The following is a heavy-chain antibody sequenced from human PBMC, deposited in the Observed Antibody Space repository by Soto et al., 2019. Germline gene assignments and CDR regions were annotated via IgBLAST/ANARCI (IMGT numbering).Heavy chain of an antibody. J-gene: IGHJ4*01. D-gene: IGHD1-26*01. CDR1: GFTFSSYG. Sequence: QVQLVESGGGVVQPGRSLRLSCAASGFTFSSYGMHWVRQAPGKGLEWVAVIWYDGSNKYYADSVKGLFTISRDNSKNTLYLQMNRLRAEYTAVYYCAREATYSLSYYVVDYRGHGSLVTVAS. CDR3: AREATYSLSYYVVDY. CDR2: IWYDGSNK. V-gene: IGHV3-33*01.